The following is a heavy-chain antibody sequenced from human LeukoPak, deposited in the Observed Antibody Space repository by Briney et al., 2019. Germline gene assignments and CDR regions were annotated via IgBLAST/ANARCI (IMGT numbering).Heavy chain of an antibody. J-gene: IGHJ5*02. CDR3: ARAQEPYCSSTSCPKSWFDP. Sequence: SXXVSCKASGGTFSSYAISWVRQAPGQGLEWVGGIIPIFGTANYAQKFQGRVTITADESTSTAYMELSSLRSEDTAVYYCARAQEPYCSSTSCPKSWFDPWGQGTLVTVSS. CDR2: IIPIFGTA. CDR1: GGTFSSYA. V-gene: IGHV1-69*01. D-gene: IGHD2-2*01.